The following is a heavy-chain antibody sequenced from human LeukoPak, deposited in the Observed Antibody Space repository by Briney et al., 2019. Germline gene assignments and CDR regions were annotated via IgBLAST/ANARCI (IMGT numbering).Heavy chain of an antibody. D-gene: IGHD3-10*01. V-gene: IGHV4-38-2*02. CDR3: ARASAFGEFRTGYYYYMDV. Sequence: ASETLSLTCTVSGYSISSGYYWGWTRQPPGKGLEWIGSIYHSGSTYYNPSLKSRVTISVDTSKNQFSLKLSSGTAADTAVYYCARASAFGEFRTGYYYYMDVWGKGTTVTISS. J-gene: IGHJ6*03. CDR1: GYSISSGYY. CDR2: IYHSGST.